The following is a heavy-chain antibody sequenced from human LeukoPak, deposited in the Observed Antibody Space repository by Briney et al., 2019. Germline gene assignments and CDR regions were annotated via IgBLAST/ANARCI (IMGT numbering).Heavy chain of an antibody. D-gene: IGHD6-19*01. CDR2: IYYSGST. CDR1: GGSISSSSYY. CDR3: ATTENSSGWFGY. J-gene: IGHJ4*02. Sequence: PSETLSLTCTVSGGSISSSSYYWGWIRQPPGKGLEWIGYIYYSGSTNYNPSLKSRVTISVDTSKNQFSLKLSSVTAADTAVYYCATTENSSGWFGYWGQGALVTVSS. V-gene: IGHV4-61*05.